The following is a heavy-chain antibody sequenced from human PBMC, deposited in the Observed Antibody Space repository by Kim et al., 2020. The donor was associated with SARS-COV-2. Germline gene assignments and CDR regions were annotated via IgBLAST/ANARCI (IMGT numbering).Heavy chain of an antibody. V-gene: IGHV1-69*05. CDR3: ARGSWLRGGISQGYDAF. J-gene: IGHJ3*01. CDR1: GDTLRDNS. CDR2: IIPMFGSV. D-gene: IGHD5-12*01. Sequence: SVKVSCKASGDTLRDNSISWVRQAPGKGLEWMGRIIPMFGSVKLAHRFQGRVTLSTDTPTNSAYMELSSLRSEDTAVYYCARGSWLRGGISQGYDAF.